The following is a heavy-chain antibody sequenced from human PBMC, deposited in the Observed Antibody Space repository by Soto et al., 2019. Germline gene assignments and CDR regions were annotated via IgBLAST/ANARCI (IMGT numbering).Heavy chain of an antibody. V-gene: IGHV1-46*03. J-gene: IGHJ4*02. D-gene: IGHD3-16*02. CDR3: SRDLSPY. CDR2: VNPTGGSP. Sequence: ASVKVSCKTSGYDFTRYFIHWVRQAPGQGLEWMVKVNPTGGSPTFGQKFQGRVTVTTDTSTSTVYMELSSLRSDHTAVYYCSRDLSPYWGQGTLVTVSS. CDR1: GYDFTRYF.